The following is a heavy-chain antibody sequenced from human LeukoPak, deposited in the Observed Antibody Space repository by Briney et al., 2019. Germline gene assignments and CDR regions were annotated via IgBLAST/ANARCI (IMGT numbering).Heavy chain of an antibody. Sequence: GGSLRLSCAASGFTFSSYGMHWVRQAPGKGLEWVSAISGSGGSTYYADSVKGRFTISRDNSKNTLYLQMNSLRAEDTAVYYCAKGAGIDYYYYYMDVWGKGTTVTISS. D-gene: IGHD1-1*01. CDR2: ISGSGGST. CDR3: AKGAGIDYYYYYMDV. V-gene: IGHV3-23*01. CDR1: GFTFSSYG. J-gene: IGHJ6*03.